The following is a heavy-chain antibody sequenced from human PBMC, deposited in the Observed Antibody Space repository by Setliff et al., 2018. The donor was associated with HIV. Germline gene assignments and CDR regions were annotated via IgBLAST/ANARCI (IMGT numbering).Heavy chain of an antibody. CDR2: IFYSGIT. Sequence: SETLSLTCTVSGGSFTSRSYYWGWIRQPPGKGLEWIGSIFYSGITYYNPSLKSRVTMSVDTSKNQFSLKLTSVTAADTAIYYCARTSSKFYAGNGMDVWGKGTTVTVS. CDR3: ARTSSKFYAGNGMDV. D-gene: IGHD6-13*01. J-gene: IGHJ6*04. CDR1: GGSFTSRSYY. V-gene: IGHV4-39*07.